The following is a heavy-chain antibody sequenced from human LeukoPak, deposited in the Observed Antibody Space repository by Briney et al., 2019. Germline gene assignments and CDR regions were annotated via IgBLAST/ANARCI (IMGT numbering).Heavy chain of an antibody. CDR3: ARGAVAGTFDH. CDR1: GFTVSGNY. Sequence: PGGSLRLSCAASGFTVSGNYMSWVRQAPGKGLEWIGEIYHSGSTNYNPSLKSRVTISVDKSKNQFSLKLSSVTAADTAVYYCARGAVAGTFDHWGQGTLVTVSS. J-gene: IGHJ5*02. D-gene: IGHD6-19*01. CDR2: IYHSGST. V-gene: IGHV4-4*02.